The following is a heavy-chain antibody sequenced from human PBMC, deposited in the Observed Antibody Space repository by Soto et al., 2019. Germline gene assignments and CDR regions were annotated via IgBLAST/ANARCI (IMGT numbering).Heavy chain of an antibody. CDR2: IYYSGST. D-gene: IGHD6-6*01. CDR3: ARVRSSSSNWFDP. CDR1: GGSISSYY. J-gene: IGHJ5*02. Sequence: SETLSLTCTVSGGSISSYYWSWIRQPPGKGLEWIGYIYYSGSTNYNPSLKSRVTISVDTSKNQSSLKLSSVTAADTAVYYCARVRSSSSNWFDPWGQGTLVTVSS. V-gene: IGHV4-59*01.